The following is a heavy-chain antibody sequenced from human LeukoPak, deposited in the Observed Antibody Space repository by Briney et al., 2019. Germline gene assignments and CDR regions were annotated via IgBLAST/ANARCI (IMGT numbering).Heavy chain of an antibody. Sequence: SETLSLTCTVSGGSISSSSYYWGWIRQPPGKGLEWIGSIYYSGSTYYNPSLRSRVTISVDTSKNQFSLKLSSVTAADTAVYYCARQRSSGWYVWNWFDPWGQGTLVTVSS. D-gene: IGHD6-19*01. CDR1: GGSISSSSYY. J-gene: IGHJ5*02. CDR2: IYYSGST. CDR3: ARQRSSGWYVWNWFDP. V-gene: IGHV4-39*01.